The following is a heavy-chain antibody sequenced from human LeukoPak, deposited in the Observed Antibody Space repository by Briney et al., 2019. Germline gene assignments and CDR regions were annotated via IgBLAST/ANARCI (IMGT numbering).Heavy chain of an antibody. V-gene: IGHV4-59*01. D-gene: IGHD2-15*01. CDR1: GGSISSYY. J-gene: IGHJ4*02. Sequence: SETLSLACTVSGGSISSYYWSWIRQPPGKGLEWIEYIYYSGSTNYNPSLKSRVTISVDTSKNQFSLKLSSVTAADTALYYCARQGRAVVAVRCVPFDYWGQGTLVTVSS. CDR3: ARQGRAVVAVRCVPFDY. CDR2: IYYSGST.